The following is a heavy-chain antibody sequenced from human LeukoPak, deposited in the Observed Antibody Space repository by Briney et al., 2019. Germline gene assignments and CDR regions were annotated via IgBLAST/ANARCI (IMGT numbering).Heavy chain of an antibody. CDR2: IKSKTDGGTT. D-gene: IGHD1-26*01. V-gene: IGHV3-15*01. CDR3: TTERYSGSYYQLMYFDY. CDR1: GFTFSNAW. J-gene: IGHJ4*02. Sequence: PGGSLRLSCAASGFTFSNAWMSWVRQAPGKGLEWVGRIKSKTDGGTTDYAAPVKGRFTISRDDSKNPLYLQMNSLKTEDTAVYYCTTERYSGSYYQLMYFDYWGQGTLVTVSS.